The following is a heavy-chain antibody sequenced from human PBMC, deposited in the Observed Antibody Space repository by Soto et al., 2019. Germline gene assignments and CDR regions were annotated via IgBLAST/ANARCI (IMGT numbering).Heavy chain of an antibody. D-gene: IGHD5-18*01. V-gene: IGHV4-30-4*01. CDR3: AGDTRYSYGLDY. J-gene: IGHJ4*02. CDR2: IYYSGST. Sequence: SETLSLTCTVSGGSISSGDYYWSWIRQPPGKGLEWIGYIYYSGSTYYNPSLKSRVTISVDTSKNQFSLKLSSVTAADTAVYYCAGDTRYSYGLDYWGQGTLVTVSS. CDR1: GGSISSGDYY.